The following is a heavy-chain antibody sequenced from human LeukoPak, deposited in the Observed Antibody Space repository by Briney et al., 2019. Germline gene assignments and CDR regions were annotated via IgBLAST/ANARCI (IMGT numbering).Heavy chain of an antibody. D-gene: IGHD3-3*01. V-gene: IGHV4-34*01. CDR3: ARGLEYYDFWSGPRNPLGSYFDY. CDR1: GGSFSGYY. J-gene: IGHJ4*02. CDR2: INHSGST. Sequence: SETLSLTCAVYGGSFSGYYWSWIRQPPGKGLEWIGEINHSGSTNYNPSLKSRVTISVDTSKNQFSLKLSSVTAADTAVYYCARGLEYYDFWSGPRNPLGSYFDYWGQGTLVTVSS.